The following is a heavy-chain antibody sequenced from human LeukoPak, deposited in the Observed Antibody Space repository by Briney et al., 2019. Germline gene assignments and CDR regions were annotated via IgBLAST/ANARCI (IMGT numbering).Heavy chain of an antibody. CDR2: INPNTGGT. D-gene: IGHD2-21*01. V-gene: IGHV1-2*06. CDR3: ATTFVANAFDV. Sequence: ASVKVSCKASGYTFTYYYIHWVRQAPGQGLEWMGRINPNTGGTDFALKFQGRVTMTRDTSISTAYMELSSLRSDDSAVYYCATTFVANAFDVWGQGAMATVSS. CDR1: GYTFTYYY. J-gene: IGHJ3*01.